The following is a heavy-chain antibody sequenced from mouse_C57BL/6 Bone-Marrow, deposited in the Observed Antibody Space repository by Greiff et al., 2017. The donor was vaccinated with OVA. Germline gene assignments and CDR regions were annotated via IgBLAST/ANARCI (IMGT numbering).Heavy chain of an antibody. CDR3: ARRKLRLRGYYFDY. Sequence: QVQLQQPGAELVRPGSSVKLSCKASGYTFTSYWMHWVKQRPIQGLEWIGNIDPSDSETHYNQKFKDKATLTVDKSSSTAYMQLSSLTSEDSAVYYCARRKLRLRGYYFDYWGQGTTLTVSS. J-gene: IGHJ2*01. CDR2: IDPSDSET. CDR1: GYTFTSYW. D-gene: IGHD3-2*02. V-gene: IGHV1-52*01.